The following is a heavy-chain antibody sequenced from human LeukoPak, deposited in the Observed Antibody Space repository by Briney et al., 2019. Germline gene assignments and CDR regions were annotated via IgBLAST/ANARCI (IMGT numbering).Heavy chain of an antibody. CDR2: INPSGGST. CDR3: ARARDYDILTGYRDDAFDI. D-gene: IGHD3-9*01. CDR1: GYTFTSYY. V-gene: IGHV1-46*01. J-gene: IGHJ3*02. Sequence: ASVKVSCRASGYTFTSYYMHWVRQAPGQGLEWMGIINPSGGSTSYAQKFQGRVTMTRDTSTSTVYMELSSLRSEDTAVYYCARARDYDILTGYRDDAFDIWGQGTMVTVSS.